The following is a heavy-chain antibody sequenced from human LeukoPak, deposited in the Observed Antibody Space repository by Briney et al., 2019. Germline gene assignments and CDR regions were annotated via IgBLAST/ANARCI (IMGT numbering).Heavy chain of an antibody. CDR3: ARVRDSYYYYMDV. CDR2: IRYDGSNK. J-gene: IGHJ6*03. Sequence: GGSLRLSCAASGFTFSSYGMHWVRQAPGKGLEWLTFIRYDGSNKYDADSVKGRFTISRDNSKNTVYLQMDSLTAEDTAVYYCARVRDSYYYYMDVWGKGTTVTVSS. CDR1: GFTFSSYG. V-gene: IGHV3-30*02. D-gene: IGHD3-3*01.